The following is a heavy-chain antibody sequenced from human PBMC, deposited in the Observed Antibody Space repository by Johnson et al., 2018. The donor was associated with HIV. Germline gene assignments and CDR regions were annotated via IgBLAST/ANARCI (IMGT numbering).Heavy chain of an antibody. CDR1: GFSFSDYY. J-gene: IGHJ3*02. D-gene: IGHD4-17*01. CDR2: ISSSGSTI. CDR3: ARDSTPWGGDYVGYAFDM. V-gene: IGHV3-11*04. Sequence: VQLMESGGGLVKPGGSLRLSCAASGFSFSDYYMSWIRQAPGKGLEWVSYISSSGSTIYYADFVKGRFTISRDNAKKSLYLQMNSLRAEDTALYYCARDSTPWGGDYVGYAFDMWGQGTMVTVSS.